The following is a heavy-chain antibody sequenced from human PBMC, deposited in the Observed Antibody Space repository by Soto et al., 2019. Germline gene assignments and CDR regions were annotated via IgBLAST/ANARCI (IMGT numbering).Heavy chain of an antibody. CDR2: IYYSGST. J-gene: IGHJ5*02. Sequence: QVQLQESGPGLVKPSETLSLTCTVSGGSISSYYWSWIRQPPGKGLEWIGYIYYSGSTNYNPSLRRRVTISVDTSKNQFSLKLSSVTAADTAVYYCARSLDGVLLWFGEAGGWFDPWGQGTLVTVSS. CDR3: ARSLDGVLLWFGEAGGWFDP. V-gene: IGHV4-59*01. D-gene: IGHD3-10*01. CDR1: GGSISSYY.